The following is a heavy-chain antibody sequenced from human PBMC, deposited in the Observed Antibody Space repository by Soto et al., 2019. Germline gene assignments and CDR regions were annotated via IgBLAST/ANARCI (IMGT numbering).Heavy chain of an antibody. J-gene: IGHJ4*02. V-gene: IGHV4-59*02. CDR3: ARDAGQLGLDY. Sequence: SSETLSLTCTVSGASVSSYYWSWIRQPPGKGLEWIGYIYYSGSTNYNPSLKSRVTISVDTSKNQFSLKLNSMTAADTAVYYCARDAGQLGLDYWGQGPLVTVSS. CDR1: GASVSSYY. D-gene: IGHD6-6*01. CDR2: IYYSGST.